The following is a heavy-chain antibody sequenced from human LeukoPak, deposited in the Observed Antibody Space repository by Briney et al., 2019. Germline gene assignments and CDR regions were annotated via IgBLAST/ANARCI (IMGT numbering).Heavy chain of an antibody. J-gene: IGHJ3*02. CDR2: IYYSGST. Sequence: SETLSLTCTVAGGSISSYYWSWIRQPPGKGLEWIGYIYYSGSTNYNPSLKSRVTISVDTSKNQFSLKLSSVTAADTAVYYCARHHPIYSSSWPDAFDIRGQGTMVTVSS. V-gene: IGHV4-59*01. D-gene: IGHD6-13*01. CDR3: ARHHPIYSSSWPDAFDI. CDR1: GGSISSYY.